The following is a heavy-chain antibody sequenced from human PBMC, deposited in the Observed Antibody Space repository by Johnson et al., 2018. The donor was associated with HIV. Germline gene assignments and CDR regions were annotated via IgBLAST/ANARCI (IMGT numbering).Heavy chain of an antibody. Sequence: QLVESGGGVVQPGRSLRLSCAASGFTFSSYAMHWVRQAPGKGLEWVAVISYDGSNKYYADSVKGRFTISRDNSKNTLYLQMGSLKTEDTAVYYCTDGESFFDIWGQGTMVTVSS. CDR1: GFTFSSYA. J-gene: IGHJ3*02. CDR3: TDGESFFDI. V-gene: IGHV3-30*14. CDR2: ISYDGSNK. D-gene: IGHD3-10*01.